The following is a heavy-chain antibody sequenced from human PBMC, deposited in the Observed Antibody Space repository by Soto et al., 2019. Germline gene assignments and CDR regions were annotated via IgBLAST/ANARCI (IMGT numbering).Heavy chain of an antibody. CDR2: IKSKTDGGTT. D-gene: IGHD2-15*01. CDR1: GFTFSNAW. V-gene: IGHV3-15*01. CDR3: TTRADCSGGSCQLDY. J-gene: IGHJ4*02. Sequence: GGSLRLSCAASGFTFSNAWMSWVRQAPGKGLEWVGRIKSKTDGGTTDYAAPVKGRFTTSRDDSKNTLYLQMNSLKTEDTAVYYCTTRADCSGGSCQLDYWGQGTLVTVSS.